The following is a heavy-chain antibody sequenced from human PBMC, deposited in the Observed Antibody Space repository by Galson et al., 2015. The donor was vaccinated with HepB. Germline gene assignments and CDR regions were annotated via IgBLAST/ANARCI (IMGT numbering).Heavy chain of an antibody. CDR1: GFTFSNAW. Sequence: LRLSCAASGFTFSNAWMSWIRQPPGKGLEWIGEINHSGSTNYNPSLKSRVTISVDTSKNQFSLKLSSVTAADTAVYYCARGPPEVVAATLFDYWGQGTLVTVSS. CDR2: INHSGST. D-gene: IGHD2-15*01. J-gene: IGHJ4*02. V-gene: IGHV4-34*01. CDR3: ARGPPEVVAATLFDY.